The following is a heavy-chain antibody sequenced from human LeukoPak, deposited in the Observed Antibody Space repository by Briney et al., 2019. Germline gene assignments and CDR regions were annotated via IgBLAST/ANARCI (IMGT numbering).Heavy chain of an antibody. D-gene: IGHD3-22*01. V-gene: IGHV4-31*03. CDR1: GGSISSGGYY. J-gene: IGHJ4*02. CDR2: IYYSGST. CDR3: ARQGMGTYYYDSSGYYHGGFDY. Sequence: PSETLSLTCTVSGGSISSGGYYWSWIRQHPGKGLEWIGYIYYSGSTYYNPSLKSRVTISVDTSKNQFSLKLSSVTAADTAVYYCARQGMGTYYYDSSGYYHGGFDYWGQGTLVTVSS.